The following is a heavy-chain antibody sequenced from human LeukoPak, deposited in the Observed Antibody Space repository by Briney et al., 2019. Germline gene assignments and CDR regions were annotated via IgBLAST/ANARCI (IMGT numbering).Heavy chain of an antibody. CDR1: GGTFSSYA. Sequence: WASVKVSCKASGGTFSSYAISWVRQAPGQGLEWMGRIIPILGIANYAQKFQGRVTITAGKSTSTAYMELSSLRSEDTAVYYCARGGEYYDYVWGSHPDVKIDYWGQGTLVTVSS. CDR3: ARGGEYYDYVWGSHPDVKIDY. D-gene: IGHD3-16*01. J-gene: IGHJ4*02. CDR2: IIPILGIA. V-gene: IGHV1-69*04.